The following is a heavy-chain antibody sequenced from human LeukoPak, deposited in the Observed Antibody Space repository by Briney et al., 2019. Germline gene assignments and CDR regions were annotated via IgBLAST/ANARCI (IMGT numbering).Heavy chain of an antibody. CDR3: AKGNYMDV. J-gene: IGHJ6*03. Sequence: GGSLRPSCAASGFTFSSYGMHWVRQAPGKGLEWVAFIQSDGSNKYYADSVKGRFTISRDNSKNTLYLQMNSLRAEDTAVYYCAKGNYMDVWGKGTTVTVSS. CDR2: IQSDGSNK. CDR1: GFTFSSYG. V-gene: IGHV3-30*02.